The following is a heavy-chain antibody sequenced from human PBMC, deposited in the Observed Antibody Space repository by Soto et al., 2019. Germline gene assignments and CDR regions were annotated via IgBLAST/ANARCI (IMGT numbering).Heavy chain of an antibody. J-gene: IGHJ4*02. Sequence: QVQLQESGPGLVKPSETLSLTCTVSGGSVSSGSYYWSWIRQPPGKGLEWIGYIYYSGSTNYNPSLKSRVTISVDTSKNQFSLKLSSVTAADTAVYYCAREAVAGIGLSDYWGQGTLVTVSS. CDR3: AREAVAGIGLSDY. D-gene: IGHD6-19*01. V-gene: IGHV4-61*01. CDR1: GGSVSSGSYY. CDR2: IYYSGST.